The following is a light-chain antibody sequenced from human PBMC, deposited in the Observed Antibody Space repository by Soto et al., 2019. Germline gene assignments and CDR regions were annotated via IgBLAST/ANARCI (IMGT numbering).Light chain of an antibody. Sequence: AIQLTQSPSSLSASVGDRVTITCRASQGISSALAWYQQKPGKAPKLLIYDASSLESGVPSRFSGSGYGTDFTLTISSLQTEDFETYYCQQFNSYPPYTFGQGTKLEIK. CDR3: QQFNSYPPYT. J-gene: IGKJ2*01. V-gene: IGKV1-13*02. CDR2: DAS. CDR1: QGISSA.